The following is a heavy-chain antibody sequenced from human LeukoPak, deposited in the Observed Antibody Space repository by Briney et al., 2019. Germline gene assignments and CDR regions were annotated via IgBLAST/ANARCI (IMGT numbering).Heavy chain of an antibody. CDR2: IIPLFGTP. Sequence: SVKLSFKSSGGPFSSLAIYWVRQAPGQGLELMGVIIPLFGTPDYAQKFQGRVTVTTDESTSTAYMELSSLRSDDTAVYYWARLMTTYYYFDYWGQGTLVAVAS. D-gene: IGHD4-11*01. CDR1: GGPFSSLA. V-gene: IGHV1-69*05. CDR3: ARLMTTYYYFDY. J-gene: IGHJ4*02.